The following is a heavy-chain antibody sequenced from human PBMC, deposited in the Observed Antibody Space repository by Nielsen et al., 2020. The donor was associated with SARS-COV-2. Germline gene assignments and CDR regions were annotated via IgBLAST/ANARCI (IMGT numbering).Heavy chain of an antibody. CDR3: ARVPGYSSATFDY. V-gene: IGHV4-34*01. CDR1: GGSFSGYY. J-gene: IGHJ4*02. D-gene: IGHD6-19*01. Sequence: SETLSLTCAVYGGSFSGYYWSWIRQPPGKGLEWIGEINHSGSTNYNPSLKSRVTISVDTSKNQFSLKLSSVTAADTAVYYCARVPGYSSATFDYWGQGTLVTVSS. CDR2: INHSGST.